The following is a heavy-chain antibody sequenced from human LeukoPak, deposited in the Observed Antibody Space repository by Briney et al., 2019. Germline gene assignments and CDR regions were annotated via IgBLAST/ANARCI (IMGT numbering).Heavy chain of an antibody. D-gene: IGHD1-26*01. CDR3: AIIVGATDDY. J-gene: IGHJ4*02. CDR1: GFTFSSYG. CDR2: FSGSGGRT. V-gene: IGHV3-23*01. Sequence: GGTLRLSCAASGFTFSSYGMSWVRQAPGKGLEWVSSFSGSGGRTYYADSVKGRFTISRDNSKNTLYLQMNSLRAEDTAVYYCAIIVGATDDYWGQGTLVTVSS.